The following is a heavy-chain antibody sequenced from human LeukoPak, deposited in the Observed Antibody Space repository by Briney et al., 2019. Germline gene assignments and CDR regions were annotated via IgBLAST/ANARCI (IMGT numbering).Heavy chain of an antibody. CDR3: AKRGYYDTIDYYYLNQ. J-gene: IGHJ4*02. V-gene: IGHV3-23*01. CDR1: GFTFSSYT. Sequence: GGSLRLSCAASGFTFSSYTMNWVRQAPGKGLEWVSGISGSGGSTYYADSVKGRFTISRDNSKNTLYLQMNSLRAEDTAVYYCAKRGYYDTIDYYYLNQWGQGTLVTVSS. D-gene: IGHD3-22*01. CDR2: ISGSGGST.